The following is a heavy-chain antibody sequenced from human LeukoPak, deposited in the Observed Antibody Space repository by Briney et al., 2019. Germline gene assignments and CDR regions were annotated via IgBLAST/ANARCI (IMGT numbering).Heavy chain of an antibody. CDR3: AKPAVAGICFDY. CDR1: GFTVSSNY. V-gene: IGHV3-23*01. J-gene: IGHJ4*02. D-gene: IGHD6-19*01. Sequence: GGSLRLSCAASGFTVSSNYMSWVRQAPGKGLEWVSTISGSSDSTYYADSVKGRFTISRDNSKNTLYLQMNSLRAEDTAIYYCAKPAVAGICFDYWGQGTLVSVSS. CDR2: ISGSSDST.